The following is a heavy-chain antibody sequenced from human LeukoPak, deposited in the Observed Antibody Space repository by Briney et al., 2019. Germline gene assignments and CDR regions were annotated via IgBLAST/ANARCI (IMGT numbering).Heavy chain of an antibody. CDR1: GYTFSRYG. D-gene: IGHD1-26*01. J-gene: IGHJ5*02. Sequence: ASVKVSCKTSGYTFSRYGASWVRQAPGQGLEWMGWISADNGNTKYAQKFQGRVTMTTDTSTSTAYMELRNLRSDDTAVYYCAKDGTPEDWFDPWGQGTLVTVSS. CDR3: AKDGTPEDWFDP. V-gene: IGHV1-18*01. CDR2: ISADNGNT.